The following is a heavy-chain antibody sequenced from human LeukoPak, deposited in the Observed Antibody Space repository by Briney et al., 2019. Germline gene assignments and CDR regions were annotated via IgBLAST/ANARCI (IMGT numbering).Heavy chain of an antibody. Sequence: GRSLRLSCAASGFTFRSYGMHWVRQAPGKGLEWVAVISYDGSNKYFADSVKGRFTISRDNSKNTLYLQMNSLRPEDTAVYYCAKRVLTFLDYWGQGTLVTVSS. CDR3: AKRVLTFLDY. V-gene: IGHV3-30*18. J-gene: IGHJ4*02. D-gene: IGHD3-16*01. CDR1: GFTFRSYG. CDR2: ISYDGSNK.